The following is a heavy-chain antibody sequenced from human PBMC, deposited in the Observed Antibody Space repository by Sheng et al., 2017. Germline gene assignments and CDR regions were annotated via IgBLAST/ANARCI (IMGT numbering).Heavy chain of an antibody. CDR3: AREYQPFDGFDV. CDR2: IWSDGINK. D-gene: IGHD2-2*01. V-gene: IGHV3-33*01. CDR1: GVSFRTCG. Sequence: ESGGGVVQPGTSLRLTCAASGVSFRTCGMHWVRQAPGEGLEWLAVIWSDGINKFFADSVRGRFTVSRDDSNNILYLQMDSLRPEDTAFYYCAREYQPFDGFDVWGQGTMVTVSS. J-gene: IGHJ3*01.